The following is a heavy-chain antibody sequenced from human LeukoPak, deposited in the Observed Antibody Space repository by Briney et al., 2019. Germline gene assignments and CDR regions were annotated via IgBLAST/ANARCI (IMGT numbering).Heavy chain of an antibody. Sequence: PSETLSLTCTVSGGSISSYYWSWIRQPPGKGLEWIGYIYYSGSTDYNPSLKSRVTISVDTSKNQFSLKLSSVTAADTAVYYCARLYSSSWYGPLYYYYYYMDVWGKGTTVTVSS. CDR2: IYYSGST. J-gene: IGHJ6*03. V-gene: IGHV4-59*01. CDR3: ARLYSSSWYGPLYYYYYYMDV. D-gene: IGHD6-13*01. CDR1: GGSISSYY.